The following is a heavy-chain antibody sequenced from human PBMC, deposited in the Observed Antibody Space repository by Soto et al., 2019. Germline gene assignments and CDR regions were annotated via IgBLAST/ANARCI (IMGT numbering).Heavy chain of an antibody. D-gene: IGHD1-26*01. J-gene: IGHJ5*02. CDR2: ISGSGSAT. CDR1: GFTFSSYA. CDR3: AKPLVRATGISLPRWVYP. Sequence: EVQLLESGGGLVQPGGALRLSCAASGFTFSSYAMTWVRQAPGKGLEWVSAISGSGSATHYEDSVKGRFTISRDNSKNTLYLQMGSLGAEDTAIYYCAKPLVRATGISLPRWVYPWGQGTLVTVSS. V-gene: IGHV3-23*02.